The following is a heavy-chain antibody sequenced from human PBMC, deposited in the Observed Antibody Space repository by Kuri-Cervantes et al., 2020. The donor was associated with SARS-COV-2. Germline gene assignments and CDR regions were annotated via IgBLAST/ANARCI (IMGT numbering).Heavy chain of an antibody. CDR2: IIPIFGTA. D-gene: IGHD1-14*01. V-gene: IGHV1-69*06. CDR3: ARDLQRGTFDI. J-gene: IGHJ3*02. CDR1: GFTFSSYA. Sequence: TCAASGFTFSSYAISWVRQAPGQGLEWMGGIIPIFGTANYAQKFQGRVTITADKSTSTAYMELSSLRSEDTAVYYCARDLQRGTFDIWGQGTMVTVSS.